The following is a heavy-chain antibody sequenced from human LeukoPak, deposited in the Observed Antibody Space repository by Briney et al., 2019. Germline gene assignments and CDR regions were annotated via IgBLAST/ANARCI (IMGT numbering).Heavy chain of an antibody. J-gene: IGHJ4*02. V-gene: IGHV3-30*02. CDR1: GFTFSSYG. D-gene: IGHD3-22*01. Sequence: PGGSLRLSCVASGFTFSSYGMHWVRQAPGKGLEWVAFIRYDGSNKYYADSVKGRFTISRDNSKNTLYLQMNSLRAEDTAVYYCAKDDDPDYYDSSGLAQLFDYWGQGTLVTVSS. CDR2: IRYDGSNK. CDR3: AKDDDPDYYDSSGLAQLFDY.